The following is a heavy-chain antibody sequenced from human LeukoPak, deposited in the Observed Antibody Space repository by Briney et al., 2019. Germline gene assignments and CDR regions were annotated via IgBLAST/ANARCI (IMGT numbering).Heavy chain of an antibody. V-gene: IGHV3-23*01. D-gene: IGHD2/OR15-2a*01. CDR3: AAFDFDY. CDR2: ISGSAGST. J-gene: IGHJ4*02. Sequence: QDGGSLRLSCAASRFTFSSYAMSWVRQAPGKGLEWVSTISGSAGSTYYADSVKGRFTISRDNSKNTLFLQMNSLRAEDTAVYYCAAFDFDYWGQGTLVTVSS. CDR1: RFTFSSYA.